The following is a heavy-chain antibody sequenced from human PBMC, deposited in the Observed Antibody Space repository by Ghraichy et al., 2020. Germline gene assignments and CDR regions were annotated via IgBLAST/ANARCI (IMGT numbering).Heavy chain of an antibody. CDR2: IKSDSSAI. CDR3: ARGVGSTEYTTHWFDP. J-gene: IGHJ5*02. D-gene: IGHD1-1*01. Sequence: SCEASGFTFSGFSMNWVRQAPGKGLEWVSYIKSDSSAIHYAASVKGRFTISRDNVRNSLYLQMNSLRDEDTAVYYCARGVGSTEYTTHWFDPWGQGTLVTVSS. CDR1: GFTFSGFS. V-gene: IGHV3-48*02.